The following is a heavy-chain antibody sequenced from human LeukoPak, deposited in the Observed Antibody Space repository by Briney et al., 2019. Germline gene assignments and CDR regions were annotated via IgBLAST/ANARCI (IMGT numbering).Heavy chain of an antibody. CDR2: TYYRSKWYN. J-gene: IGHJ3*02. D-gene: IGHD2-8*01. CDR3: ARDLEGLMDSVGMSDAFDI. V-gene: IGHV6-1*01. CDR1: GDSVSSNSAA. Sequence: SQTLSLTCAISGDSVSSNSAAWNWIRQSPSRGLEWLGRTYYRSKWYNDYAVSVKSRITINPDTSKNQFSLQLNSVTPEDTAVYYCARDLEGLMDSVGMSDAFDIWGQGTMVTVSS.